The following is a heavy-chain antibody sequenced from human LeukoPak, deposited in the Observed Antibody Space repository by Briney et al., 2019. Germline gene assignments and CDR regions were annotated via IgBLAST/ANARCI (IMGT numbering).Heavy chain of an antibody. J-gene: IGHJ4*02. V-gene: IGHV3-66*04. CDR3: ARLPSGDY. CDR2: IYSGGST. Sequence: GGSLRLSCAASSFTVSSSYMAWVRQAPGKGLEWVSIIYSGGSTYYADSVKGRFTISRDISKNTLYLQMNSLRAEDTAVYYCARLPSGDYWGQGTLVTVSS. CDR1: SFTVSSSY. D-gene: IGHD3-10*01.